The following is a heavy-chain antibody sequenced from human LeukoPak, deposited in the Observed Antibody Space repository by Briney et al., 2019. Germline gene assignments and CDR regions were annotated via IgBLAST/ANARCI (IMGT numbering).Heavy chain of an antibody. J-gene: IGHJ4*02. CDR3: ARWNYDSSGYREFDY. Sequence: PSETLSLTCTVSGGSINSYYWNWIRQPPGKGLEWIGDIYYSGSTNYNPSLKSRVTISVDTSKNQFSLKVESVTAADTAVYYCARWNYDSSGYREFDYWGQGILVTVSS. CDR1: GGSINSYY. V-gene: IGHV4-59*08. D-gene: IGHD3-22*01. CDR2: IYYSGST.